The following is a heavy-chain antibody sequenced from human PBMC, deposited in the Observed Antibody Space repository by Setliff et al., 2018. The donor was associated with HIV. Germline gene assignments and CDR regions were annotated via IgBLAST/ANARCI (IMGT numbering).Heavy chain of an antibody. CDR1: GFTFSSYE. V-gene: IGHV3-48*03. J-gene: IGHJ4*02. Sequence: GGSLRLSCAASGFTFSSYEMNWVRQAPGKGLEWVPYISSSGSTIYYADSVKGRFTISRDNAKNSLYLQMNSLRAEDTAVYYCARDAYYYDSSGYSYFDYWGQGTLVTVSS. CDR2: ISSSGSTI. D-gene: IGHD3-22*01. CDR3: ARDAYYYDSSGYSYFDY.